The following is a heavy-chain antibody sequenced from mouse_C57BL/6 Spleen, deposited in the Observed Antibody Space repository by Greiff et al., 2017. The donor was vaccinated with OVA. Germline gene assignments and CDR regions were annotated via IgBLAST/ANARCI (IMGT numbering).Heavy chain of an antibody. D-gene: IGHD1-1*01. CDR1: GYTFTSYW. J-gene: IGHJ2*01. Sequence: QVQLQQPGAELVKPGASVKLSCKASGYTFTSYWMHWVKQRPGQGLEWIGMIHPNSGSTNYNEKFKSKATLTVDKSSSTAYMQLSILTSEDSAVYYCARPSTVVATRYFDYWGQGTTLTVSS. CDR2: IHPNSGST. CDR3: ARPSTVVATRYFDY. V-gene: IGHV1-64*01.